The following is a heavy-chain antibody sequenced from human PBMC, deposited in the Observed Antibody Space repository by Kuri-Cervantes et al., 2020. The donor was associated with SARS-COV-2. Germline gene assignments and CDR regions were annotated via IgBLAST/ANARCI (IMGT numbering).Heavy chain of an antibody. CDR3: ARDRNWGDWYFDL. Sequence: GESLKISCAASGFTFSSYSMNWVRQAPGKGLEWVSSISSSSSYIYYADSVKGRFTISRDNAKNSLYLQMNNLRAEDTAVYYCARDRNWGDWYFDLWGRGTLVTVSS. D-gene: IGHD7-27*01. J-gene: IGHJ2*01. CDR1: GFTFSSYS. V-gene: IGHV3-21*01. CDR2: ISSSSSYI.